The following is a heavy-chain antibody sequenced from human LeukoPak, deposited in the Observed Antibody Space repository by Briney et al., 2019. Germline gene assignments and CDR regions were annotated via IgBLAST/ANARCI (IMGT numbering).Heavy chain of an antibody. CDR1: GGSISIGSYY. CDR2: IYTSGST. J-gene: IGHJ5*02. D-gene: IGHD1-7*01. CDR3: ARDQNWNYVGWFDP. Sequence: SETLSLTCTVSGGSISIGSYYGSWIRPPAGKGLEWIGRIYTSGSTTYNPSLKSRVTISVDTSKTQFSLKLSSVTAADTAVYYCARDQNWNYVGWFDPWGQGTLVTVSS. V-gene: IGHV4-61*02.